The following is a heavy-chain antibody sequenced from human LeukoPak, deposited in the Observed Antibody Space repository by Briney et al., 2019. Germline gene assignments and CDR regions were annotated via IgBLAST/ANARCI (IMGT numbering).Heavy chain of an antibody. D-gene: IGHD3-3*01. Sequence: SETLSLTCTVSGGSVSSGGYYWSWIRQPPGKRLEWIGYIYYSGSTNYNPSLKSRVTISVDTSKNQFSLKLSSVTAADTAVYYCARDHSFFSGLDYWGQGTLVTVSS. CDR2: IYYSGST. CDR1: GGSVSSGGYY. V-gene: IGHV4-61*08. CDR3: ARDHSFFSGLDY. J-gene: IGHJ4*02.